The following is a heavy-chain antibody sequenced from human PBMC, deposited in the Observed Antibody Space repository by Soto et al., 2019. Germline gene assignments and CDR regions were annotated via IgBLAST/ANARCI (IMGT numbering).Heavy chain of an antibody. J-gene: IGHJ4*02. CDR1: GGSISSSTYY. CDR2: IYYSGST. Sequence: QLQLQESGPGLVKPSETLSLTCTVSGGSISSSTYYWGWIRQPPGKGLEWIGSIYYSGSTYYNPSLQSRVTISVDTSKNQFSLKLSSVTAADTAVYYCANSYGGSVSYWGQGPLVTVSS. CDR3: ANSYGGSVSY. V-gene: IGHV4-39*01. D-gene: IGHD4-17*01.